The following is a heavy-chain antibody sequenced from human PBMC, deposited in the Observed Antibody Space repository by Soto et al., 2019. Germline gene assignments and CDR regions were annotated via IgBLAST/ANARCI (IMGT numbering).Heavy chain of an antibody. CDR3: AKDPPRYVYWLSPSVEAVNF. CDR2: ISGSGGST. J-gene: IGHJ3*01. V-gene: IGHV3-23*01. D-gene: IGHD3-9*01. CDR1: GFTFSSYA. Sequence: GGSLRLSCAASGFTFSSYAMSWVRQAPGKGLEWVSAISGSGGSTYYADSVKGRFTISRDNSKNTLYLQMNSLRAEDTAVYYCAKDPPRYVYWLSPSVEAVNFWGQGTMVTVSS.